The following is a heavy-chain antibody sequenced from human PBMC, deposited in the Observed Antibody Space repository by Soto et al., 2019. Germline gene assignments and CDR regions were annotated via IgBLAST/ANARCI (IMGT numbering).Heavy chain of an antibody. Sequence: SETLSLTCTVSGGSISSGDYYWSWIRRPPGKGLEWIGYIYYSGTTYYNPSLKSRVTISVDTSKNQFSLKVNSVTAADTAVYYCARALIQLWPHYYYGMDVWGQGTTVTVSS. CDR1: GGSISSGDYY. CDR2: IYYSGTT. D-gene: IGHD5-18*01. V-gene: IGHV4-30-4*01. CDR3: ARALIQLWPHYYYGMDV. J-gene: IGHJ6*02.